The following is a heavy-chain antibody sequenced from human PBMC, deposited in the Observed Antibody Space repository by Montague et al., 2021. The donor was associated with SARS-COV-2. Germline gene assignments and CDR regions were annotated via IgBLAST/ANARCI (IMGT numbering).Heavy chain of an antibody. V-gene: IGHV4-61*02. D-gene: IGHD2-21*02. CDR2: IHTSGST. CDR1: GGSICYGSYF. J-gene: IGHJ4*02. CDR3: ASSHCGGDCY. Sequence: TLSLTCTVSGGSICYGSYFWTWIRQPAGKGLEWIGRIHTSGSTNYNPSLKSRVAISIDTSKDQFSLELSSVTAADTAVYYCASSHCGGDCYSGQGTLVTVSS.